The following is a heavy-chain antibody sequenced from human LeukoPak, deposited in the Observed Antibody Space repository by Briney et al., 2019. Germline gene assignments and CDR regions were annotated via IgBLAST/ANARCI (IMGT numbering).Heavy chain of an antibody. V-gene: IGHV4-59*08. Sequence: ASETLSLTCTVSGGFISTYYWSWIRQPPGKGLEWIGYVYHSGTTNYNPSLKRRVTISADTSKNQFSLKVKSVTAADTAVYYCARHGGTLGYFDNWGQGTLVTVSS. D-gene: IGHD1-26*01. CDR3: ARHGGTLGYFDN. J-gene: IGHJ4*02. CDR2: VYHSGTT. CDR1: GGFISTYY.